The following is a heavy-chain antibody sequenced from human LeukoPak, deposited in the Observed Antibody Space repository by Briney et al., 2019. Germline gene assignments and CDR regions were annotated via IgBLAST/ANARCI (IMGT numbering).Heavy chain of an antibody. CDR2: IYHSGST. CDR3: AREGGYSYGHTGPDY. CDR1: GGSISSSKW. Sequence: SETLSLTCAVSGGSISSSKWWSWVRQPPGKGLEWIGEIYHSGSTHYNPSLKSRVTISVDTSKNQFSLKLSSVTAADTAVYYCAREGGYSYGHTGPDYWGQGTLVTVSS. D-gene: IGHD5-18*01. J-gene: IGHJ4*02. V-gene: IGHV4-4*02.